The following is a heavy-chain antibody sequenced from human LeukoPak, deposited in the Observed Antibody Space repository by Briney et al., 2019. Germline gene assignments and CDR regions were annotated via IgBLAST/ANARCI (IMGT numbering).Heavy chain of an antibody. CDR1: GYTFTSYA. Sequence: ASVKVSCKASGYTFTSYAMHWVRQAPGQRLEWMGWINAGNGNTKYSQKFQGRVTITRDTSASTAYMELSSLRSEDTAVYYCARVTMVRGVILDYWGQGTLVTVSS. D-gene: IGHD3-10*01. J-gene: IGHJ4*02. V-gene: IGHV1-3*01. CDR3: ARVTMVRGVILDY. CDR2: INAGNGNT.